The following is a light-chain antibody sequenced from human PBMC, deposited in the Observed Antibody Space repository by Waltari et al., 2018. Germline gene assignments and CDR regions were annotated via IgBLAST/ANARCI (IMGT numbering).Light chain of an antibody. V-gene: IGKV1-39*01. Sequence: DLQMTQSPSSLSAFVGDRVTITCRASQSIDTYLNWYQQKPGKAPNLLIYAASALPSGVPSRFSGSGSGTDFTLTISSLQPEDFATYYCQQSYSSPRTFGQGTKVEIK. CDR1: QSIDTY. J-gene: IGKJ1*01. CDR3: QQSYSSPRT. CDR2: AAS.